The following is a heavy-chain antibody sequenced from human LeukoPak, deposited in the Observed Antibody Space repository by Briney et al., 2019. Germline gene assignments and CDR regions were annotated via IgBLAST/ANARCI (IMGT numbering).Heavy chain of an antibody. J-gene: IGHJ6*03. CDR2: INNDGSTT. D-gene: IGHD3-16*02. V-gene: IGHV3-74*01. Sequence: GGSLSLSCASSGFTFSSYWMHWVRQAPGRGLVWVSRINNDGSTTNYAGSVRGRFTNSSDNVRNTVTVQINSLSAEDATVFVLPRSSRYDSLNMDVWGKGTTVTVSS. CDR1: GFTFSSYW. CDR3: PRSSRYDSLNMDV.